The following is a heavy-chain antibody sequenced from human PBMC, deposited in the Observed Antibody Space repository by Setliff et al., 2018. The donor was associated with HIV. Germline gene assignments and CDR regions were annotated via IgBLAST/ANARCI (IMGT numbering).Heavy chain of an antibody. Sequence: ASVKVSCKASGYTFTDYYLHWVRQAPGQGLQWVGRIDPNSGGTILAQTFQGRVTMARDTSISTVYMDLRRVTSGDTAVYYCARDDTFDMWGQGTAVTVSS. CDR1: GYTFTDYY. CDR3: ARDDTFDM. CDR2: IDPNSGGT. J-gene: IGHJ3*02. V-gene: IGHV1-2*06.